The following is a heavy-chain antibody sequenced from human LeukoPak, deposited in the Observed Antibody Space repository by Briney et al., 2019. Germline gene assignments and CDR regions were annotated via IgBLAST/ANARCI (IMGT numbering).Heavy chain of an antibody. V-gene: IGHV3-30*02. CDR1: GFTFSTYG. CDR3: TREGGSTDAGF. Sequence: GGSLRLPCAASGFTFSTYGMDWVRRAPGQGLEWVAFIQRDGSYEYYADSVKGRFTISRDNSKNTVYLEMNSLRAEDTAVYYCTREGGSTDAGFWGQGTLVTVSS. CDR2: IQRDGSYE. D-gene: IGHD5/OR15-5a*01. J-gene: IGHJ4*02.